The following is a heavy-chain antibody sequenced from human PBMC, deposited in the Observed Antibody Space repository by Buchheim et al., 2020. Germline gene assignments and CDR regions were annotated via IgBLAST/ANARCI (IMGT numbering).Heavy chain of an antibody. V-gene: IGHV3-30*03. J-gene: IGHJ6*02. CDR1: GFTFSSYG. Sequence: QVQLVESGGGVVQPGRSLRLSCAASGFTFSSYGMNWVRQAPGKGLEWVAVISYDGSNKYYADSVKGRFTISRDNSKNTLYLQMNSLRAEDTAVYYCARANDTAMIYYYGMDVWGQGTT. D-gene: IGHD5-18*01. CDR2: ISYDGSNK. CDR3: ARANDTAMIYYYGMDV.